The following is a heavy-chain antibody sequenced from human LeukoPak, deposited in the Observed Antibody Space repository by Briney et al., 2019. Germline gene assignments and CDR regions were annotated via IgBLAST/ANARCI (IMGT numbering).Heavy chain of an antibody. CDR1: GFTFSSYS. J-gene: IGHJ4*02. V-gene: IGHV3-21*01. CDR2: ISSSSSYI. CDR3: ARDILTGYYDDY. D-gene: IGHD3-9*01. Sequence: TGGSLRLSCAASGFTFSSYSMNWVRQAPGKGLEWVSSISSSSSYIYYADSVKGRFTISRDNAKNSLYLQMNSLRAEDTAVYYCARDILTGYYDDYWGQGTLVTVSS.